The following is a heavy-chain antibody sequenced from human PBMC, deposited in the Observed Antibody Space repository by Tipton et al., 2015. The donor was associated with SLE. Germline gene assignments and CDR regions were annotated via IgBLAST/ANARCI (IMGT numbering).Heavy chain of an antibody. J-gene: IGHJ4*02. CDR3: AREDSSSWFLDY. Sequence: TLSLTCTVSGGSISSGGYYWSWIRQHPGKGLEWIGRIYTSGSTNYNPSLKSRVTISVDTSKNQFSLKLSSVTAADTAVYYCAREDSSSWFLDYWGQGTLVTVSS. D-gene: IGHD6-13*01. CDR2: IYTSGST. V-gene: IGHV4-61*02. CDR1: GGSISSGGYY.